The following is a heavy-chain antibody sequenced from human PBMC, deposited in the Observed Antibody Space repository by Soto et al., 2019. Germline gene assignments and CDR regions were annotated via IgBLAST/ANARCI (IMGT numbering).Heavy chain of an antibody. D-gene: IGHD1-1*01. V-gene: IGHV1-69*08. J-gene: IGHJ6*03. CDR3: ASGKSQMSQDRMGFYYYMDV. Sequence: QVQLVQSGADVKKPGSSVKISCTASGAAFSNYTFTWVRRAPGQGLEWVGRVIPLLDASNYAEKFQDRVTISADRCTSTVYMELSGLRSEDSAIYYCASGKSQMSQDRMGFYYYMDVWGKGTTVTVSS. CDR2: VIPLLDAS. CDR1: GAAFSNYT.